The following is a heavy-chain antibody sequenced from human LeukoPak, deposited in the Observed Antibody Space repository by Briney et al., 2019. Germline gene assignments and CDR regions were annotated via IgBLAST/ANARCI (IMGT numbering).Heavy chain of an antibody. CDR3: AKALGRYYDSSGYYLSDAFDI. J-gene: IGHJ3*02. Sequence: GRSLRLSCAASGFTFDDYAMHWVRQAPGKGLEWVSGISWNSGSIGYADSVMGRFTISRDNAKNSLYLQMNSLRAEDTALYYCAKALGRYYDSSGYYLSDAFDIWGQGTMVTVSS. V-gene: IGHV3-9*01. D-gene: IGHD3-22*01. CDR1: GFTFDDYA. CDR2: ISWNSGSI.